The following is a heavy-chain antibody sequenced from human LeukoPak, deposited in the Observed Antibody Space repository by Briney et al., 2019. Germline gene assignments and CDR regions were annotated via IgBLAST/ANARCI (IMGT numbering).Heavy chain of an antibody. V-gene: IGHV6-1*01. J-gene: IGHJ3*02. Sequence: SQTLSLTCVISGDSVSSNSAAWNWIRQSPSRGLELLEWTYYRSKWYNDYAVSVKSRLTINPDTYKNQFSLQLNSVTPEDTAVYYCARGGAGGRAFDIWGQGTLVTVSS. D-gene: IGHD2-15*01. CDR2: TYYRSKWYN. CDR3: ARGGAGGRAFDI. CDR1: GDSVSSNSAA.